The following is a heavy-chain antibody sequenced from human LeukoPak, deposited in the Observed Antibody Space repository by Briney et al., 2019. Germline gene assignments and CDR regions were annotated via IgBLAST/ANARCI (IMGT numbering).Heavy chain of an antibody. V-gene: IGHV1-69*04. J-gene: IGHJ6*02. CDR2: IIPILGIA. CDR3: ARDSFAGAVEDLSYYYGMDV. CDR1: GGTFSSYA. Sequence: GASVKVSCKASGGTFSSYAISWVRQAPGQGLEWMGRIIPILGIANYAQKFQGRVTITADKSTSTAYMELSSLRSEDTAVYYCARDSFAGAVEDLSYYYGMDVGGQGPTVTVSS. D-gene: IGHD6-19*01.